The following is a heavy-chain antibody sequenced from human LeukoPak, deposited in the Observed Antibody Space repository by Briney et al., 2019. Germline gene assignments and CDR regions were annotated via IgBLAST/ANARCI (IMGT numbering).Heavy chain of an antibody. J-gene: IGHJ4*02. D-gene: IGHD1-1*01. CDR2: INGDGNNV. Sequence: GGSLRLSCAASGFTFNNYWLHWVRQVPGKGLMWVSRINGDGNNVNYADSVKGRFTISRDNAKNTLHLQMNSLRAEDTAVYYCAAGPAGNGHLSSYWGQGARVTVSS. CDR1: GFTFNNYW. V-gene: IGHV3-74*01. CDR3: AAGPAGNGHLSSY.